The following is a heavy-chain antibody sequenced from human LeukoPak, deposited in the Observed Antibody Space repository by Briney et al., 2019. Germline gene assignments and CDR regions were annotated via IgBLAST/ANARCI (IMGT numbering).Heavy chain of an antibody. V-gene: IGHV1-46*01. J-gene: IGHJ5*02. CDR2: INPSGGST. CDR3: ARAHFEYSSPWGSYEWFDP. D-gene: IGHD6-6*01. Sequence: ASVKVSCKASGYTFTSYYMHWVRQAPGQGLEWMGIINPSGGSTSYAQKFQGRVTMTRDMSTSTVYMELSSLRSEDTAVYYCARAHFEYSSPWGSYEWFDPWGQGTLVTVSS. CDR1: GYTFTSYY.